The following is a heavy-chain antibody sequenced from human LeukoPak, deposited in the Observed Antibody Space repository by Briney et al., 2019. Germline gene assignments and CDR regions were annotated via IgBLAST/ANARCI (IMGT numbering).Heavy chain of an antibody. CDR2: ISSSGSTI. J-gene: IGHJ3*02. Sequence: GGSLRLSCAASGFTFSSYEMNWVRQAPGKGLEWVSYISSSGSTIYYADSVKGRFTISRDNANNSLYLQMNSLRAEDTAVYYCARVYDSSGQTTGDAFDIWGQGTMVTVSS. D-gene: IGHD3-22*01. CDR1: GFTFSSYE. CDR3: ARVYDSSGQTTGDAFDI. V-gene: IGHV3-48*03.